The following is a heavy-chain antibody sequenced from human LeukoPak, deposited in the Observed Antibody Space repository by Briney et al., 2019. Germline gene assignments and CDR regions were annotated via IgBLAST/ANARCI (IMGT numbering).Heavy chain of an antibody. V-gene: IGHV3-9*01. CDR1: GFTFDDYA. D-gene: IGHD6-19*01. Sequence: GRSLRLSCAASGFTFDDYAMHWVRQALGKGLEWVSGITWNSGYIGYADSVKGRFTISRDNSKNTLFLQINSLRPEDTAVYYCARERGSGWTSDTYFDYWGQGTLVTVSS. CDR3: ARERGSGWTSDTYFDY. J-gene: IGHJ4*02. CDR2: ITWNSGYI.